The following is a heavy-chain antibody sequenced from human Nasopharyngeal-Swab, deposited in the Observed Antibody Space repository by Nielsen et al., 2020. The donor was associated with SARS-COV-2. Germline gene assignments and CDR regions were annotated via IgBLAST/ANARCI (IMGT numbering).Heavy chain of an antibody. CDR1: GYNFNRND. Sequence: ALVKVSCKCSGYNFNRNDINWVRQAPGQGLEWMGWMNPKSGEVGYEQKFQGRVTMTRNTATATAYMELSGLRHEDTAVYYCARGAFGLDHSWFDPWGQGTLVTVSS. V-gene: IGHV1-8*01. CDR2: MNPKSGEV. CDR3: ARGAFGLDHSWFDP. D-gene: IGHD3/OR15-3a*01. J-gene: IGHJ5*02.